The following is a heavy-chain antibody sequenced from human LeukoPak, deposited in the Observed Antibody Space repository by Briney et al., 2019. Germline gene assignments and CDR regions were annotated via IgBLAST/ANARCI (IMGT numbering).Heavy chain of an antibody. Sequence: KPSETLSLTCTVSGASISSYYWTWIRQPPGKGLEWIGYIYYNTGSNYNPSLKSRVTISADTSKNQLFLNLRSLTAADTAVYYCARVNSDPLAVGWFDPWGQGTLVTVSS. CDR1: GASISSYY. CDR2: IYYNTGS. V-gene: IGHV4-59*01. J-gene: IGHJ5*02. D-gene: IGHD4-23*01. CDR3: ARVNSDPLAVGWFDP.